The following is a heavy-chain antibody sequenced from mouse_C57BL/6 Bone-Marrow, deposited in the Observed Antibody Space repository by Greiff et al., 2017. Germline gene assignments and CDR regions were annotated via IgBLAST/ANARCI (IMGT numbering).Heavy chain of an antibody. V-gene: IGHV1-81*01. J-gene: IGHJ3*01. Sequence: VQGVESGAELARPGASVKLSCKASGYTFTSYGISWVKQRTGQGLEWIGEIYPRSGNTYYNEKFKGKATLTADKSSSTAYMELRSLTSEDSAVYFCARSGDYDGFAYWGQGTLVTVSA. CDR1: GYTFTSYG. CDR2: IYPRSGNT. D-gene: IGHD2-4*01. CDR3: ARSGDYDGFAY.